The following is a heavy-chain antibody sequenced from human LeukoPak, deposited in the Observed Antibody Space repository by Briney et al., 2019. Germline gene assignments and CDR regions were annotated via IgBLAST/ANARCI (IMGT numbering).Heavy chain of an antibody. CDR3: ARVESIYYYYGMDV. D-gene: IGHD3-3*01. CDR2: MNPNSGNT. CDR1: GYTFTSYD. J-gene: IGHJ6*02. Sequence: ASVKVSCKASGYTFTSYDINWVRQATGQGLEWMGWMNPNSGNTGYAQKFQGRVTMTRNTSISTAYMELSSLRSEDTAVYYCARVESIYYYYGMDVWGQGTTVTVSS. V-gene: IGHV1-8*01.